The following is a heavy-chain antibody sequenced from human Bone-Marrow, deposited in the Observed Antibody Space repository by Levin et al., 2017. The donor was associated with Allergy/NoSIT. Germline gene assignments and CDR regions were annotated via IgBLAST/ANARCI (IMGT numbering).Heavy chain of an antibody. CDR2: VSWNSGTI. Sequence: GGSLRLSCAASGFTFTDYAIHWIRQAPGRGLEWVSGVSWNSGTIGYADSVKGRFTISRGNAKNSLYLQMNSLRTEDTALYFCARHKDYGGNGYYYYGMDVWGQGTTVTVSS. CDR1: GFTFTDYA. CDR3: ARHKDYGGNGYYYYGMDV. J-gene: IGHJ6*02. V-gene: IGHV3-9*01. D-gene: IGHD4-23*01.